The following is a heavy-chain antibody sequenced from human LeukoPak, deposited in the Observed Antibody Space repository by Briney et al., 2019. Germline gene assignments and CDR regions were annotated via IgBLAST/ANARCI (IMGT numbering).Heavy chain of an antibody. Sequence: PGGSLRLSCAASGFIFDDYAMHWVRQTPGKGLECVSGISWDSGIIGYADSVKGRFTTGRDNAKNSLYLQMDSLRPEDTALYYCVKDQTTVSLSGWFDPWGQGTLVTVSS. CDR2: ISWDSGII. V-gene: IGHV3-9*01. CDR1: GFIFDDYA. D-gene: IGHD4-17*01. J-gene: IGHJ5*02. CDR3: VKDQTTVSLSGWFDP.